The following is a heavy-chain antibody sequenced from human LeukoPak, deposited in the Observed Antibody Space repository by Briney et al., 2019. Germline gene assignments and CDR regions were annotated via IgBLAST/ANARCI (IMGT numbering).Heavy chain of an antibody. CDR2: TSSDLNVK. J-gene: IGHJ3*02. V-gene: IGHV3-30*14. D-gene: IGHD3-3*01. Sequence: GGSLRLSCAASGFTFRNYVIHWVRQAPGKGLEWVAVTSSDLNVKLYADSVKGRFTISRDNSKNTLYLQMNSLRAEDTAVYYCARGRYDFWSGYPDAFDIWGQGTMVTVSS. CDR3: ARGRYDFWSGYPDAFDI. CDR1: GFTFRNYV.